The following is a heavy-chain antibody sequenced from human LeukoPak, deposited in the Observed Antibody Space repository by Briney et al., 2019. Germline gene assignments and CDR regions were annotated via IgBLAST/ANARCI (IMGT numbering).Heavy chain of an antibody. CDR1: GFTFSTYT. J-gene: IGHJ3*02. V-gene: IGHV3-21*01. CDR2: ISSSSSYI. D-gene: IGHD3-22*01. CDR3: ARDVVGYYDSSGYYLSASDI. Sequence: GGSLRLSCAASGFTFSTYTMVWVRKAPGKGLEWVSSISSSSSYIFNADSVKGRFSISRDNAKNSLFLQMNTLRVEDTAVYYCARDVVGYYDSSGYYLSASDIWGQGTMVTVSS.